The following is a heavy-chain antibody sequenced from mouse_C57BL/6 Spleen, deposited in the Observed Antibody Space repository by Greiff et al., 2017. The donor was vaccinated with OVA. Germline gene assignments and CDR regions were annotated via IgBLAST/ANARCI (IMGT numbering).Heavy chain of an antibody. CDR3: ARSGGYYVYFDY. Sequence: VQLQQSGAELVKPGASVKLSCTASGFNITDYYMHWVKQRTEQGLEWIGRIDPEDGETKYAPKFQGKATITADTSSNTAYLRLSSLTSEDTAVYYCARSGGYYVYFDYWGQGTTLTVSS. J-gene: IGHJ2*01. CDR2: IDPEDGET. CDR1: GFNITDYY. V-gene: IGHV14-2*01. D-gene: IGHD2-3*01.